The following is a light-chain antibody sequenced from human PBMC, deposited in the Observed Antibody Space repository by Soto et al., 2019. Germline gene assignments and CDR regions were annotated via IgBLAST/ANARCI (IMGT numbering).Light chain of an antibody. CDR2: EVS. CDR3: SSYTSSSTWL. Sequence: QSALTQPASVSGSPGQSITISCTGTSSDVGAYNYVSWYQQHPGKAPKLMIYEVSNRPSWVSNRFSGSKSANTASLTISGLQAGDEADYYCSSYTSSSTWLFGGGTQLTVL. V-gene: IGLV2-14*03. CDR1: SSDVGAYNY. J-gene: IGLJ3*02.